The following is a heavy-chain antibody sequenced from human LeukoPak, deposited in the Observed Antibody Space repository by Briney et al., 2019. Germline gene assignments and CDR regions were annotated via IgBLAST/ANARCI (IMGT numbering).Heavy chain of an antibody. Sequence: SETLSLTCTVSGGSISSYYWSWIRQPAGKGLEWIGRIYTSGSTNYNPSLKSRVTMSVDTSKNQFSLRLSSVTAADTAVYYCARTLEWLFQYYFDYWGQGTLVTVSS. V-gene: IGHV4-4*07. J-gene: IGHJ4*02. D-gene: IGHD3-3*01. CDR2: IYTSGST. CDR3: ARTLEWLFQYYFDY. CDR1: GGSISSYY.